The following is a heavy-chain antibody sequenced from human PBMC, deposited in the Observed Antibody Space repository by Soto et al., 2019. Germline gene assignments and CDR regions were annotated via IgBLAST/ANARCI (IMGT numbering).Heavy chain of an antibody. V-gene: IGHV1-18*01. CDR1: GYTFTSYG. CDR3: ARGRYGDY. J-gene: IGHJ4*02. CDR2: ISAHNGNT. D-gene: IGHD1-1*01. Sequence: QVHLVQSGAEVKKPGASVKVSCKGSGYTFTSYGINWVRQAPGQGLEWMGWISAHNGNTDYAQKLQGRVTVTRDTSASTAYMELRSLRSDDSAVYYGARGRYGDYWGQGALVTVSS.